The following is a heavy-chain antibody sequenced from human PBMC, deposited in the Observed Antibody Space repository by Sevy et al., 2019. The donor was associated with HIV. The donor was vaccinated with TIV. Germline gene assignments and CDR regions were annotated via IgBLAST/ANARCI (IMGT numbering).Heavy chain of an antibody. J-gene: IGHJ2*01. V-gene: IGHV3-23*01. CDR3: AKDGAPYCTGGICFPYWYFDL. CDR2: ISNSGDNI. D-gene: IGHD2-8*02. CDR1: GFNFSTYA. Sequence: GGSLRLSCAASGFNFSTYAMVWVRQAPGKGLEWVSTISNSGDNIYYADSVQGRFTISRDNSKNTVFLQMNSLRAEDTAVYYCAKDGAPYCTGGICFPYWYFDLWGRGTLVTVSS.